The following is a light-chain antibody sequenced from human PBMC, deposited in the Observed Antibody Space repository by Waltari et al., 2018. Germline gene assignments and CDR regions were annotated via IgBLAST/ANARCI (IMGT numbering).Light chain of an antibody. CDR2: WAS. V-gene: IGKV4-1*01. Sequence: DIVLTQSPDSLAVSLGARATINCKSSQSVLYSPNHKNYLGWFQQKAGQPPKLLIYWASMREYGVPDRFSGSGSGTDFTLTISSLQAEDVAVYYCQQYHSVPRTFGQGTKVEI. CDR3: QQYHSVPRT. J-gene: IGKJ1*01. CDR1: QSVLYSPNHKNY.